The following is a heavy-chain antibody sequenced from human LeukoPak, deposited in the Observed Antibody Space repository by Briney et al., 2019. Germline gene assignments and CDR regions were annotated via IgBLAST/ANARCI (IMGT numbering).Heavy chain of an antibody. J-gene: IGHJ5*02. V-gene: IGHV4-39*07. Sequence: SETLSLTCTVSGGSISSYYWGWIRQPPGKGLEWIGSIYHSGSTYYNPSLKSRVTISVDTSKNQFSLKLTSVTAADTAVYYCARDTVTGFDHWGQGTLVTVSS. CDR1: GGSISSYY. D-gene: IGHD4-17*01. CDR2: IYHSGST. CDR3: ARDTVTGFDH.